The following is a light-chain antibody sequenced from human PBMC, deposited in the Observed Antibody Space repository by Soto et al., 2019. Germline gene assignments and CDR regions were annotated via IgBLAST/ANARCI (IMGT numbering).Light chain of an antibody. Sequence: QSVLTQPPSASGTPGQRVTISCSGSSYNIGSNTVNWYQQLPGTAPKLLIYSNNQRPSGVPDRFSGSKSGTSASLAISGLQSEDEADYYCAAWDDSLNGLVVFGGGTQLTVL. J-gene: IGLJ2*01. CDR3: AAWDDSLNGLVV. V-gene: IGLV1-44*01. CDR1: SYNIGSNT. CDR2: SNN.